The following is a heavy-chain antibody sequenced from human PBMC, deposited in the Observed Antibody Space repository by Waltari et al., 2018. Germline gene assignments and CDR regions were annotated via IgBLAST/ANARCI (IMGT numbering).Heavy chain of an antibody. J-gene: IGHJ4*02. CDR3: AKEEVTTGLDF. Sequence: QGQVVESGGGVVQPGGSLRLPCAAPEFNFSDYVMHWVRQAPGKGLEWVAYIGSHGKNKYYADSMKGRFTISRDNSKNTLFLQMNSLRPDDTAVYYCAKEEVTTGLDFWGQGTLVTVSS. D-gene: IGHD4-17*01. CDR1: EFNFSDYV. V-gene: IGHV3-30*02. CDR2: IGSHGKNK.